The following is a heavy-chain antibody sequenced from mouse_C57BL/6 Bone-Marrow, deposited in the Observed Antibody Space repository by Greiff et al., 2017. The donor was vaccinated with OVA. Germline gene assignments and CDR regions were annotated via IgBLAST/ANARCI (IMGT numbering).Heavy chain of an antibody. V-gene: IGHV1-55*01. CDR1: GYTFTSYW. CDR2: IYPGSGST. D-gene: IGHD2-2*01. J-gene: IGHJ4*01. Sequence: QVQLQQPGAELVKPGASVKMSCKASGYTFTSYWITWVKQRPGQGLEWIGDIYPGSGSTNYNEKFKSKATLTVDTSSSTAYMQLSSLTSEDSAVYYCARPLYGYDRGYYAMDYWGQGTSVTVSS. CDR3: ARPLYGYDRGYYAMDY.